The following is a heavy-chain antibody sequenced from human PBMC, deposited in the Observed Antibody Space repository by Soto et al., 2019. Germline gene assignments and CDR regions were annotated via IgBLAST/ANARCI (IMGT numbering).Heavy chain of an antibody. CDR2: VNSDGSST. V-gene: IGHV3-74*01. CDR1: GFTFSSYW. Sequence: EVQLVEPGGGLVQPGGSLRVACAASGFTFSSYWMHWVRQAPGKGLEWVSRVNSDGSSTIYADYVKGRFTISRDNAKNTLYLQMNSLRAEDTAVYYCARDDNGSGNNFDYWGQGTMVTVSS. J-gene: IGHJ4*02. D-gene: IGHD3-10*01. CDR3: ARDDNGSGNNFDY.